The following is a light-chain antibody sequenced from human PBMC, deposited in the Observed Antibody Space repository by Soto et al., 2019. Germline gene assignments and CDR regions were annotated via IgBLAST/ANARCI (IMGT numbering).Light chain of an antibody. J-gene: IGKJ3*01. Sequence: ILMTQSPLSLPVTPGEPASISCRSSQSLLQSNGNNYLDWYLQKPGQSPQLLIYLGSNRASGVPDRFSGSGSGTDFTLKISRVEAEDVGVYYCMQALQAGGFTVGPGTKVDIK. CDR3: MQALQAGGFT. CDR1: QSLLQSNGNNY. CDR2: LGS. V-gene: IGKV2-28*01.